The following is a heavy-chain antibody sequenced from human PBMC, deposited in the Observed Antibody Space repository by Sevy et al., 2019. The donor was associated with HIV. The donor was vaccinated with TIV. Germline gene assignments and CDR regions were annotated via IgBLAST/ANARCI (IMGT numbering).Heavy chain of an antibody. V-gene: IGHV3-9*01. J-gene: IGHJ6*02. D-gene: IGHD3-22*01. CDR2: ISWNRGSI. CDR1: GFPFNDYA. CDR3: AKDLHRGFDSINWYSYYFYFYGLDV. Sequence: GGSLRLSCAASGFPFNDYAMHWVRQAPGKGLEWVSGISWNRGSIGYADSVKGRFTISRDNAKQSVHLEMNSLRPEDTATYYCAKDLHRGFDSINWYSYYFYFYGLDVWGQGTTVTVSS.